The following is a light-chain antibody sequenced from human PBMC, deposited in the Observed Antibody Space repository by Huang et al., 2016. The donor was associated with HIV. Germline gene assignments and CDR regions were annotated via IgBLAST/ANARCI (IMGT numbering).Light chain of an antibody. V-gene: IGKV1-39*01. Sequence: DIQMTQSPSSLSASVGDRVTIACRASQSIGTYLTWYQQQPGKAPRLLIHVASSLQSWGASRFSGSGAGTDFTLTISSLQPEEYATNYCRQSYSALGLTFGGGTKVEIK. J-gene: IGKJ4*01. CDR3: RQSYSALGLT. CDR1: QSIGTY. CDR2: VAS.